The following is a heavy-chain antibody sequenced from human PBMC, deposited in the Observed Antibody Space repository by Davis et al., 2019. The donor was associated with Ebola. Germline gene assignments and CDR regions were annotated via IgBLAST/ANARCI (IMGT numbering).Heavy chain of an antibody. CDR1: EFIFSTYG. CDR3: AKDRIPLIEDAFDI. Sequence: GESLKISCAASEFIFSTYGMHWVRQAPGKGLEWVTFISYDESDTYYADSVKGRFTISRDNSKNTLYLQMNSLRAEDTAFYYCAKDRIPLIEDAFDIWGQGTLVTVSS. J-gene: IGHJ3*02. V-gene: IGHV3-30*18. CDR2: ISYDESDT. D-gene: IGHD3-22*01.